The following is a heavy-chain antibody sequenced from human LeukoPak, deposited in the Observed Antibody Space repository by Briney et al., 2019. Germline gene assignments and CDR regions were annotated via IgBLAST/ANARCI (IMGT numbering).Heavy chain of an antibody. V-gene: IGHV3-48*01. CDR3: ASEGIATPHGITK. CDR2: ISSSSTTI. Sequence: GGSLRLSCAASGFTFSSYGMTWVRQAPGKGVEGVSYISSSSTTIYYADAVKGRFTISRDNAKNSLYLQMNSLRAEDTAVYYCASEGIATPHGITKWGQGTLVTVSS. CDR1: GFTFSSYG. D-gene: IGHD6-13*01. J-gene: IGHJ4*02.